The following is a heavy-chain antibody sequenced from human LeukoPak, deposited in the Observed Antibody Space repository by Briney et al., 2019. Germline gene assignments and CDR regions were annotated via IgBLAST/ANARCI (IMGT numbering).Heavy chain of an antibody. V-gene: IGHV3-74*01. D-gene: IGHD3-16*01. CDR2: ITRDGSST. Sequence: GGSLRLSCAASGFTFSSSWMHWVRQAPGKGLVWVSRITRDGSSTTYADSVKGRFTASRDNAKNTLYLQMDSLRDDDTAVYYCARDPGYESWSPFWGGMDVWGNGTTVIVSS. CDR1: GFTFSSSW. CDR3: ARDPGYESWSPFWGGMDV. J-gene: IGHJ6*04.